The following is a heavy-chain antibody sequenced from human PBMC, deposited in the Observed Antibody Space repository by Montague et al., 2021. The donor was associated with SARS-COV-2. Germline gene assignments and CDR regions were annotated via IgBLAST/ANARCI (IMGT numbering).Heavy chain of an antibody. CDR1: GFSLNTSGMC. D-gene: IGHD6-19*01. CDR2: IDWDDNK. V-gene: IGHV2-70*11. Sequence: VKPTQTLTLTCTFSGFSLNTSGMCVSWIRQPPGKALEWLARIDWDDNKYYSTSLKTRLTISKDTSKNKVVLTMTNMDPVDTGTYYCARMRSGYSRGWSGRSSYYMDVWGKGTTVTVSS. CDR3: ARMRSGYSRGWSGRSSYYMDV. J-gene: IGHJ6*03.